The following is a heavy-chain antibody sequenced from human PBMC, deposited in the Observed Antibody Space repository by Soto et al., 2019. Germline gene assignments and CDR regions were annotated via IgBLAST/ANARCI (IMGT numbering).Heavy chain of an antibody. V-gene: IGHV6-1*01. CDR2: TYYRSKWYN. D-gene: IGHD6-13*01. Sequence: SQTLSLTCGISGDSGASNSAAWNWIRQSPSRGLEWLGRTYYRSKWYNDYAVSVKSRITINPDTSKNQFSLQLNSVTPEDTAVYYCARDHSSSWYVWFDPWGQGTLVTVSS. CDR3: ARDHSSSWYVWFDP. CDR1: GDSGASNSAA. J-gene: IGHJ5*02.